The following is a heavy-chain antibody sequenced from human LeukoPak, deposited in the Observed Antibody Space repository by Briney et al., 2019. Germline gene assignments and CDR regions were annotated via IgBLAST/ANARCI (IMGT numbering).Heavy chain of an antibody. D-gene: IGHD3-22*01. CDR2: IYYSGRT. J-gene: IGHJ4*02. CDR3: ARDTETYYDSSGYYDY. Sequence: SETLSLTCTVSGGSISSSSYYWGWIRQPPGKGLEWIGSIYYSGRTYYNPSLKSRVTISVDTSKNQISLKLSSVTAADTAVYYCARDTETYYDSSGYYDYGGQGTLVTVSS. CDR1: GGSISSSSYY. V-gene: IGHV4-39*07.